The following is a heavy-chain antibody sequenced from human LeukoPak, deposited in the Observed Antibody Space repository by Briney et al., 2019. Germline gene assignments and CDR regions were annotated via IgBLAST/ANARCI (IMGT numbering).Heavy chain of an antibody. D-gene: IGHD1-26*01. J-gene: IGHJ4*02. CDR3: ATAEVGVQGFEN. CDR2: FIPIFDTA. CDR1: GGTFRSYI. V-gene: IGHV1-69*13. Sequence: ASVKVSCKPSGGTFRSYIFNWVRQAPRQGLEWTGGFIPIFDTAKYPQNFQGGVTLTADASTNTAYMELSSLRSEDTAVYFCATAEVGVQGFENWGQGTLVTVTS.